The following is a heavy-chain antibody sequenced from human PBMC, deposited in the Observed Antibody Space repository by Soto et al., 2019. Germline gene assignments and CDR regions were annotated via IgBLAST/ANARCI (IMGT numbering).Heavy chain of an antibody. CDR2: TRNKANSYTT. D-gene: IGHD6-25*01. J-gene: IGHJ6*02. Sequence: EVQLVESGGGLVQPGGSLRLSCVASGFTVSDHYMDWVRQAPGKGLEWVGRTRNKANSYTTEYAASVKGRFTISRDDSKNSVYLQMNSLKTEDTAVYYCARTRAAGVDYGMDVWGQGTTVTVSS. CDR3: ARTRAAGVDYGMDV. CDR1: GFTVSDHY. V-gene: IGHV3-72*01.